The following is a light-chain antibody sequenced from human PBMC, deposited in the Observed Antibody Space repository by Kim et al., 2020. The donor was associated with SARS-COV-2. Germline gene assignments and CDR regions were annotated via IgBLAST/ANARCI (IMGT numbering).Light chain of an antibody. CDR2: EVS. Sequence: QSALTQPASVSGSPVQSITISCTGTSSDVGSYNLVSWYQQHPGKAPKLMIYEVSKRPSGVSNRFSGSKSGNTASLTISGLQAEDEADYYCCTYAGSRTYVFGTGTKVTVL. CDR3: CTYAGSRTYV. J-gene: IGLJ1*01. CDR1: SSDVGSYNL. V-gene: IGLV2-23*02.